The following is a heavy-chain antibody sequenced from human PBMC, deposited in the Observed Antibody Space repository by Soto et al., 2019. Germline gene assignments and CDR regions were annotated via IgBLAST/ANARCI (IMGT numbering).Heavy chain of an antibody. Sequence: EVQLLESGGGLVQPGGSLRLSCAASGFTFSSYAMNWVRQAPGKGLEWVSGVSGSAIGTYYADSVKGRFTISRDNSKNTLYLQMSSLRAEDAAVYYCARGNSGVAVAGLLKYWGQGTLVTVSS. CDR2: VSGSAIGT. D-gene: IGHD6-19*01. CDR3: ARGNSGVAVAGLLKY. CDR1: GFTFSSYA. V-gene: IGHV3-23*01. J-gene: IGHJ4*02.